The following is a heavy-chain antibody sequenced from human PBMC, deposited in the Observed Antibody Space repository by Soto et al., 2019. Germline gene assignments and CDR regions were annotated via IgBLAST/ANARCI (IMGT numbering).Heavy chain of an antibody. J-gene: IGHJ5*02. CDR2: ISAYNGNT. CDR1: GYTFTSYG. Sequence: QVQLVQSGAEVKKPGASVKVSCKASGYTFTSYGISWVRQAPGQGLEWMGWISAYNGNTNYAQKLQGRVTMTTDTSTSPAYMKLRRLRSDDTAVYYCARVFRYFAWFSQDNWFDPWGQGTLVTVSS. D-gene: IGHD3-9*01. V-gene: IGHV1-18*01. CDR3: ARVFRYFAWFSQDNWFDP.